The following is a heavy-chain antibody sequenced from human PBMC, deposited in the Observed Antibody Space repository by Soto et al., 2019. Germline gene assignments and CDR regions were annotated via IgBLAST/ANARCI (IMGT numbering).Heavy chain of an antibody. CDR3: ARALAAADSL. J-gene: IGHJ4*02. D-gene: IGHD6-13*01. Sequence: PGGSLRLSCADSGFTFTNHWMHWVRQAPGKGLEWVANINQDGSKKYYVDSVKGRFTISRDNAKSSLYLEMNSLRAEDTAVYYCARALAAADSLWGQGTLVTVSS. V-gene: IGHV3-7*01. CDR1: GFTFTNHW. CDR2: INQDGSKK.